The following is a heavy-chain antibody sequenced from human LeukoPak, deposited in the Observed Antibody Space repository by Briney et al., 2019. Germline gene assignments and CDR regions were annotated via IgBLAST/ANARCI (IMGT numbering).Heavy chain of an antibody. CDR2: INQDGSEN. CDR3: ARGRPLDY. V-gene: IGHV3-7*01. CDR1: GFTFSSYW. Sequence: GGSLRLXCGFSGFTFSSYWMSWVRQAPGKGLEWVANINQDGSENYYVDPVKGRFTISRDNAKNSLYLQMNSLRVEDTAVYYCARGRPLDYWGQGTPVTVSS. J-gene: IGHJ4*02.